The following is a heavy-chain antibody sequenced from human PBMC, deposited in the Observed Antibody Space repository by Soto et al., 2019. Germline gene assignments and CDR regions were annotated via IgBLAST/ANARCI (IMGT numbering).Heavy chain of an antibody. Sequence: PSETLSLTCTVSGASISSYYWNWIRQSPGKGLEWIGHIYYTGSTNYNPSLKSRVTISVDTSKNQFSLKLSSVTAADTAVYYCARHMYGSGSYYLDYWGQGTLVTVSS. D-gene: IGHD3-10*01. CDR1: GASISSYY. CDR3: ARHMYGSGSYYLDY. J-gene: IGHJ4*02. V-gene: IGHV4-59*08. CDR2: IYYTGST.